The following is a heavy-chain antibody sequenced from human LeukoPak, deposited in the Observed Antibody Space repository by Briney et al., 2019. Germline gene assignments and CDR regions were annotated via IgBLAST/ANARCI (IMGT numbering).Heavy chain of an antibody. D-gene: IGHD2-21*02. CDR1: GFTFSSYS. J-gene: IGHJ3*02. CDR3: ARDRAPAVVVTAHDAFDI. V-gene: IGHV3-21*01. Sequence: GGSLRLSCAASGFTFSSYSMNWVRQAPGKGLEWVSSISSSSSYIYYADSVKGRFTISRDNAKNSLYLQMNSLRAEDTAVYYCARDRAPAVVVTAHDAFDIWGQGTMVTVSS. CDR2: ISSSSSYI.